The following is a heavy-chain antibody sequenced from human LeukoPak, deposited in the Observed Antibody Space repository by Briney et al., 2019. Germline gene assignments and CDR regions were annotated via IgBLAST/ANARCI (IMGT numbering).Heavy chain of an antibody. J-gene: IGHJ6*02. V-gene: IGHV3-21*04. CDR1: GFTFSTYS. CDR2: ISSSSSYI. Sequence: KPGGSLRLSCAASGFTFSTYSMNWVRQAPGKGLEWVSSISSSSSYIYYADSLKGRFTISRDNAKNSLYLQMNSLRAEDTAVYYCANRGWSPGPYYYYGMDVWGQGTTVTVSS. CDR3: ANRGWSPGPYYYYGMDV. D-gene: IGHD2-15*01.